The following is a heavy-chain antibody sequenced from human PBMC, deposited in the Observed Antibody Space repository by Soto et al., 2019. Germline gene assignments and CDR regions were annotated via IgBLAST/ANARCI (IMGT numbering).Heavy chain of an antibody. CDR1: GFTFSSYG. D-gene: IGHD5-18*01. CDR3: ARGYPYYFDY. J-gene: IGHJ4*02. CDR2: IWHDGSDK. Sequence: QVQLVESGGGVVQPGRSLRLSCAASGFTFSSYGMHWVRQAPGRGLEWVALIWHDGSDKYYADFVKGRFTISRDNSKNTLYLQMNSLRAEDTAVYYCARGYPYYFDYWGQGSLVTVSS. V-gene: IGHV3-33*01.